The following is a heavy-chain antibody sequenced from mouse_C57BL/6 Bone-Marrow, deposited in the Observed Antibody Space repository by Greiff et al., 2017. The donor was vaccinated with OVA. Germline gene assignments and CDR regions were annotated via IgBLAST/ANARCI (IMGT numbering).Heavy chain of an antibody. J-gene: IGHJ4*01. D-gene: IGHD2-4*01. CDR2: ISSGGSYT. Sequence: EVKLVESGGDLVKPGGSLKLSCAASGFTFSSYGMSWVRQTPDKRLEWVATISSGGSYTYYPDSVKGRFTISRDNAKNTLYLQMSSLKSEDTAMYYCARHNDYDWGVYAMDYWGQGTSVTVSS. CDR3: ARHNDYDWGVYAMDY. CDR1: GFTFSSYG. V-gene: IGHV5-6*01.